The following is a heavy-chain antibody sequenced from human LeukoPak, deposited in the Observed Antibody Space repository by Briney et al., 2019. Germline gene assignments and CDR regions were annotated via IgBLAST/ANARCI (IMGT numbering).Heavy chain of an antibody. Sequence: GASVKVSCKVSGYTLTELSMHWVRRAPGKGMGWMGGFDLEDGKPINAQKFQGRVTMTEDTSTDTAYIELSSLRSEDTAVYYCARDRGSKRVAYCGGDCYIGYFDLWGRGTLVTVSS. CDR3: ARDRGSKRVAYCGGDCYIGYFDL. CDR1: GYTLTELS. J-gene: IGHJ2*01. CDR2: FDLEDGKP. V-gene: IGHV1-24*01. D-gene: IGHD2-21*02.